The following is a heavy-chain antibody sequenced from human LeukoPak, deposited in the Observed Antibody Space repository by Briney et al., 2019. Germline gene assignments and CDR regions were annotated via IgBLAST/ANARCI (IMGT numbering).Heavy chain of an antibody. D-gene: IGHD2-15*01. V-gene: IGHV1-46*01. CDR1: GYTFTSYY. Sequence: ASVKVSCKASGYTFTSYYMHWVRQAPGQGLEWMGIINPSGGSTSYAQKFQGRVTMTRDMSTSTVYMELSSLRSEDTAVYYCARGGRYCSGGSCYLPTSRAPGRALIDYWGQGTLVTVSS. CDR3: ARGGRYCSGGSCYLPTSRAPGRALIDY. J-gene: IGHJ4*02. CDR2: INPSGGST.